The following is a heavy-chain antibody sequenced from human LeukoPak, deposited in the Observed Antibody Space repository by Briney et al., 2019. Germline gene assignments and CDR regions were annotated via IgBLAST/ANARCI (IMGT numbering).Heavy chain of an antibody. V-gene: IGHV4-59*01. CDR3: ARAGTGYYSFLFDY. CDR2: IYYSGST. CDR1: GGSISSYY. D-gene: IGHD3/OR15-3a*01. Sequence: PSETLSLTCTVSGGSISSYYWSWIRQPPGKGLEWRGYIYYSGSTNYNPSLKSRVTISVDTSKNQFPLKLSSVTAADTALYYCARAGTGYYSFLFDYWGQGTLVTVSA. J-gene: IGHJ4*02.